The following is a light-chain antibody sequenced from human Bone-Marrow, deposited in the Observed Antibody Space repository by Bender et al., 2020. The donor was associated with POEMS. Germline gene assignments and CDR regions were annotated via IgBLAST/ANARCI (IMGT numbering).Light chain of an antibody. CDR3: SSYAGSNNLV. J-gene: IGLJ2*01. CDR1: SSDVGGYDY. Sequence: QSDLTQPASVSGSPGQSITISCTGTSSDVGGYDYVSWYQQHPGKAPKLMIYEVSKRPSGVPDRFSGSKSGNTASLTVSGLQAEDEAEYYCSSYAGSNNLVFGGGTKLTVL. CDR2: EVS. V-gene: IGLV2-8*01.